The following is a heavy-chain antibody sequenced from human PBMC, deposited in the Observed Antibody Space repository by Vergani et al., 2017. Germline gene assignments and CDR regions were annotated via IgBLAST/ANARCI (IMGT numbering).Heavy chain of an antibody. CDR1: GGTFSSYA. CDR2: IIPILGIA. Sequence: QVQLVQSGAEVKKPGASVKVSCKASGGTFSSYAISWVRQAPGQGLGWMGRIIPILGIANYAQKFQGRVTMTRDTSTSTVYMELSSLRSEDTAVYYCARERDIVVVVAATPLDYWGQGTLVTVSS. V-gene: IGHV1-69*09. CDR3: ARERDIVVVVAATPLDY. D-gene: IGHD2-15*01. J-gene: IGHJ4*02.